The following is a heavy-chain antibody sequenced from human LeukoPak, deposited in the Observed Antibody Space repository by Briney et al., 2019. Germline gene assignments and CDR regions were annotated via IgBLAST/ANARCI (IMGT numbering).Heavy chain of an antibody. Sequence: VKLSATLSLTCSVSGGSFGSNYWSWVRPPPGKGLEWIGYISYSGDTKYNPSLKSRLSMSVDTSKNQCSLMLTSVTAADTAVYYCARGSGWYPHWGQGTLVTVSS. CDR1: GGSFGSNY. J-gene: IGHJ1*01. CDR3: ARGSGWYPH. V-gene: IGHV4-59*01. CDR2: ISYSGDT. D-gene: IGHD6-19*01.